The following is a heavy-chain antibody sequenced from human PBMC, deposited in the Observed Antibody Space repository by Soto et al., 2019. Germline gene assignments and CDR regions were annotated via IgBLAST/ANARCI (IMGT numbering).Heavy chain of an antibody. D-gene: IGHD2-15*01. CDR1: GYTFTSYY. CDR2: INPSAGTT. J-gene: IGHJ5*01. V-gene: IGHV1-46*03. Sequence: ASVKVSCKASGYTFTSYYMHWVRQAPGQGLEWMGVINPSAGTTTYAQKFQGRVTMTRDTSTSTVFMDLRSLRSEDTAVYYCARQYCSGGSCYSSWFDYWGQGTLVTVSS. CDR3: ARQYCSGGSCYSSWFDY.